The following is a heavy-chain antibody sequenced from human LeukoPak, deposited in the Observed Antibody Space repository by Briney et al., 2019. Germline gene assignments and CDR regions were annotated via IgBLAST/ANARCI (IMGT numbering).Heavy chain of an antibody. V-gene: IGHV3-23*01. CDR3: AKDEDRIAVAGQFDY. D-gene: IGHD6-19*01. Sequence: GGSLGLSCAASGFTFSSYAMSWVRQAPGKGLEWVSAISGSGGSTYYADSVKGRFTISRDNSKNTLYLQMNSLRAEDTAVYYCAKDEDRIAVAGQFDYWGQGTLVTVSS. CDR2: ISGSGGST. J-gene: IGHJ4*02. CDR1: GFTFSSYA.